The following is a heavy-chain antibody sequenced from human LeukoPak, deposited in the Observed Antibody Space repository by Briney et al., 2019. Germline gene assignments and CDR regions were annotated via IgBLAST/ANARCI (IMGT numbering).Heavy chain of an antibody. D-gene: IGHD5-18*01. CDR3: TRYSGRTDY. J-gene: IGHJ4*02. CDR1: GFTFGTYA. V-gene: IGHV3-49*03. CDR2: IRSKTCGGKT. Sequence: GRSLRLSCTSSGFTFGTYAVSWFRQAPGKGLEWVAFIRSKTCGGKTEYAASVKGRFTISRDDSKSIAYLQMNSLKTEDTAVYYCTRYSGRTDYWGQGTLVSVSS.